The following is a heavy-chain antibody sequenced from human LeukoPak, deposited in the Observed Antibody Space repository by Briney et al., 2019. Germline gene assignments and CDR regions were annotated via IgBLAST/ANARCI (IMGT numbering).Heavy chain of an antibody. CDR3: ARVSCTSTSCPGWIDP. CDR2: IYDSGTT. J-gene: IGHJ5*02. D-gene: IGHD2-2*01. V-gene: IGHV4-59*01. CDR1: GGSFSSYY. Sequence: SETLSLTCAVYGGSFSSYYWSWIRQPPGKGLDWIGYIYDSGTTSYNPSLKSRVTISLDTSKKQFSLKLSSVTAADTAVYYCARVSCTSTSCPGWIDPWGQGTLVTVSS.